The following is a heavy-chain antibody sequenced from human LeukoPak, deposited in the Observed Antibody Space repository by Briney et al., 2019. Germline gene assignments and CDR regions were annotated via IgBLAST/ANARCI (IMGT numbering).Heavy chain of an antibody. CDR3: ARSVVLYYFDY. J-gene: IGHJ4*02. V-gene: IGHV4-59*01. D-gene: IGHD2-2*01. CDR1: GDSMSNYY. Sequence: PSETLSLTCTVSGDSMSNYYWSWIRQPPGKGLEWIGYIYYSGSTSYNPPLKSRATISEDTSKNQFSLKLSSVTAADTAVYYCARSVVLYYFDYWGQGTLVTVSS. CDR2: IYYSGST.